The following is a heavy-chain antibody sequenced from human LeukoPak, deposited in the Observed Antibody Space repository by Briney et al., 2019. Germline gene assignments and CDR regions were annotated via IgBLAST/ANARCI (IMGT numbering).Heavy chain of an antibody. D-gene: IGHD2-2*01. CDR1: GYTFTGYY. CDR3: AREEGFCRSTSCSAPFDY. Sequence: GASVKVSCKASGYTFTGYYMHWVRQAPGQGLEWMGWINPNSGDTIYAQKFQGRVTMTRDTSISTAYMELRRLRSDDTAVYYCAREEGFCRSTSCSAPFDYWSQGTLVIVSS. V-gene: IGHV1-2*02. J-gene: IGHJ4*02. CDR2: INPNSGDT.